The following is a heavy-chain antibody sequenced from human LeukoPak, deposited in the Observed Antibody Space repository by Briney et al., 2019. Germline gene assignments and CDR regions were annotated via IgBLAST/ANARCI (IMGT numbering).Heavy chain of an antibody. Sequence: PGGSLRLSCAASGFTFTYAWMSWVRRAPGKGLESVGRIMSKTSGGTTEYAAPVKGRFTISRDDSTDTVYLQMNSLKTEDTAVYYCIADTSESSAYPFDYWGQGTTVTVSS. J-gene: IGHJ4*02. CDR1: GFTFTYAW. V-gene: IGHV3-15*01. D-gene: IGHD3-22*01. CDR3: IADTSESSAYPFDY. CDR2: IMSKTSGGTT.